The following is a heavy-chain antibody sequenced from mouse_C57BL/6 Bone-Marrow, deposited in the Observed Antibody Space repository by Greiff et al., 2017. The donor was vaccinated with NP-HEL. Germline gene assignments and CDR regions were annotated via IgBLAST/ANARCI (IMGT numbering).Heavy chain of an antibody. D-gene: IGHD1-1*01. CDR2: IDPEDGET. V-gene: IGHV14-2*01. Sequence: EVKLQQSGAELVKPGASVKLSCTASGFNIKDYYMHWVKQRTEQGLEWIGRIDPEDGETKYAPKFQGKATITADTSSNTAYLQLSILTSEDTAVYYCASSYYYGSSHWYFDVWGTGTTVTVSS. J-gene: IGHJ1*03. CDR3: ASSYYYGSSHWYFDV. CDR1: GFNIKDYY.